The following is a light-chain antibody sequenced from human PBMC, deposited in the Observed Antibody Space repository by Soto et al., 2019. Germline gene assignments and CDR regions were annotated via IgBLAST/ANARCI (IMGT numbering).Light chain of an antibody. Sequence: DIQMTQSPSPLSASVGDRVTITCRASQSISSWLAWYQQKPGKAPKLLIYKASSLESGVPSRFSGSGSGTEFTLTISSLQPDDFATYYCQQYVSLPYTFGQGTKLEIK. CDR1: QSISSW. CDR3: QQYVSLPYT. J-gene: IGKJ2*01. V-gene: IGKV1-5*03. CDR2: KAS.